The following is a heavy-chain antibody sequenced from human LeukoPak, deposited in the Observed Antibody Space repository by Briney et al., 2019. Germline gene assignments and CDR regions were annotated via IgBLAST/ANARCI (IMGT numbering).Heavy chain of an antibody. J-gene: IGHJ6*03. CDR3: ARTNRYCTNGVCYTEDYYYYMDV. CDR1: GGSISSSSYY. D-gene: IGHD2-8*01. CDR2: IYYSGST. V-gene: IGHV4-39*07. Sequence: KPSETLSLTCTVSGGSISSSSYYWGWIRQPPGKGLEWIGSIYYSGSTFYNPSLKSRVTISVDTSKNQFSLKLSSVTAADTAVYYCARTNRYCTNGVCYTEDYYYYMDVWGKGTTVTVSS.